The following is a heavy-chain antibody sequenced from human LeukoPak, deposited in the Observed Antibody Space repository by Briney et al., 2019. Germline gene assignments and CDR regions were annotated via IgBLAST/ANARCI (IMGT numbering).Heavy chain of an antibody. V-gene: IGHV1-69*06. CDR2: IIPIFGTA. D-gene: IGHD5-12*01. J-gene: IGHJ6*03. CDR1: GGTFTSYA. CDR3: ATIPGSGYDWNYYYYYYMDV. Sequence: ASVKVSCKASGGTFTSYAISWVRQAPGQGLEWMGGIIPIFGTANYAQKFQGRVTITADKSTSTAYMELSSLRSEDTAVYYFATIPGSGYDWNYYYYYYMDVWGKGTTVTVSS.